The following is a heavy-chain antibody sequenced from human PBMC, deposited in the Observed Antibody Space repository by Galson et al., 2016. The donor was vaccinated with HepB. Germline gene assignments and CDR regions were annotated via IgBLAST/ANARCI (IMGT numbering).Heavy chain of an antibody. V-gene: IGHV3-23*01. Sequence: SLRLSCAASGFIFSIYAMDWVRQAPGKGLKWVSTIMHSGATTYYADSVRGRFTVSRDNFRNTLYLQMNNLRPEDTAVYFCARAGKWLQAQYFYSMDVWGQGTTVTVSS. CDR1: GFIFSIYA. CDR2: IMHSGATT. CDR3: ARAGKWLQAQYFYSMDV. D-gene: IGHD3-9*01. J-gene: IGHJ6*02.